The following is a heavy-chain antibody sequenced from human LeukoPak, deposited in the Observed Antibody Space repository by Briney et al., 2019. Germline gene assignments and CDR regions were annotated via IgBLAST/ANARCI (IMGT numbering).Heavy chain of an antibody. D-gene: IGHD3-22*01. CDR1: GFTFSSNA. Sequence: PGGSLRLSCAASGFTFSSNAMSWVRQAPGKGLEWVSGISGSGGSTYYIDSVKGRFTISRDNSENTLYLQMNSLRAEDTAVYYCAKDLHRYYDSSNYYQVYRGQGTLVTVSS. CDR2: ISGSGGST. V-gene: IGHV3-23*01. CDR3: AKDLHRYYDSSNYYQVY. J-gene: IGHJ4*02.